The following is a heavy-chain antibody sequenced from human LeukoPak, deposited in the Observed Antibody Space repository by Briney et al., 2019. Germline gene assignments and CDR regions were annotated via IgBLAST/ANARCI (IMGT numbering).Heavy chain of an antibody. CDR1: GFTFDDYG. CDR3: ARDSKKVRLAFDY. V-gene: IGHV3-20*04. D-gene: IGHD3-16*01. J-gene: IGHJ4*02. Sequence: GGSLRLSCAASGFTFDDYGMSWVRHAPGKGLEWVSGINWNGGSTGYADSVKGRFTISRDNSKNTLYLQMNSLRAEDTAVYYCARDSKKVRLAFDYWGQGTLVTVSS. CDR2: INWNGGST.